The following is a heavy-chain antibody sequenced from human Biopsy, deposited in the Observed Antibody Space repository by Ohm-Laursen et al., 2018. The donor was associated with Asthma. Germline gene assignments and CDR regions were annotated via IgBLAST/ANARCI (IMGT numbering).Heavy chain of an antibody. J-gene: IGHJ5*02. CDR3: ARASVAASSNWFDP. CDR1: GASIKTDDHY. CDR2: IHYSGST. V-gene: IGHV4-30-4*02. Sequence: SDTLSLTCTVSGASIKTDDHYWSWLRQPPGKVLEWFGFIHYSGSTSYNPSLRGGVTISVDTSKNQFSLKLSSVPAADTAVYYCARASVAASSNWFDPWGQGTLVTVSS. D-gene: IGHD6-19*01.